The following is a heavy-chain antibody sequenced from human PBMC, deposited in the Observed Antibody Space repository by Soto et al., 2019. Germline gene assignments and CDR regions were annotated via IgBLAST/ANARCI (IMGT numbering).Heavy chain of an antibody. CDR2: ISSSSSNT. Sequence: VGSLRLSCAASGFTFSSYSMNWVRQAPGKGLEWVSYISSSSSNTYYADSVKGRFTISRDNAKNSLYLQMNSLRVEDTAVYYCARSYHIVTAGIFDLWGQGTRVTVSS. CDR3: ARSYHIVTAGIFDL. J-gene: IGHJ3*01. V-gene: IGHV3-48*04. CDR1: GFTFSSYS. D-gene: IGHD3-9*01.